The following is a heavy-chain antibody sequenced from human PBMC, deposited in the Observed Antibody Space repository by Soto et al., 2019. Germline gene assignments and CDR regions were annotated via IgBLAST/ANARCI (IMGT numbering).Heavy chain of an antibody. CDR1: GFTFSNYW. J-gene: IGHJ4*02. V-gene: IGHV3-74*01. D-gene: IGHD3-16*01. CDR2: INGDGSSI. Sequence: EVPLVESGGGLVQPGGSLRLSCAASGFTFSNYWMHWGRPAPGKGLVWVSRINGDGSSIAYADSVKGRFTISRDNPKNTLYLKMNSLRVYDTAVYYWVRGAPFDYWGQGILVTVSS. CDR3: VRGAPFDY.